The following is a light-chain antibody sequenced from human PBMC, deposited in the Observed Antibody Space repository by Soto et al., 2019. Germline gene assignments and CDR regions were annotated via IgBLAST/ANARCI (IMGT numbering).Light chain of an antibody. CDR2: GAS. J-gene: IGKJ1*01. CDR1: QRVSSRY. Sequence: EIVLTQSPGTLSLSPGERATLFCRASQRVSSRYLAWYQQKPGQAPSLLIYGASNRATGIPDRFSGSGSGTEFTFTVSRLEPEDFAMYYCQGYGTSRTFGQGTKVEIK. V-gene: IGKV3-20*01. CDR3: QGYGTSRT.